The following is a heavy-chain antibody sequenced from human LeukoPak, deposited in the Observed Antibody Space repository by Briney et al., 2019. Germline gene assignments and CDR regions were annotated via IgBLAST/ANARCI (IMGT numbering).Heavy chain of an antibody. CDR3: ARDIVPRRKSGYPVLFDY. D-gene: IGHD3-3*01. J-gene: IGHJ4*02. Sequence: GGSLRLSCAASGFTFSDYYMSWIRQAPGKGLEWVSYISSSGSTIYYADSVKGRFTISRDNAKNSLYLQMNSLRAEDTAVYYCARDIVPRRKSGYPVLFDYRGQGTLVTVSS. CDR1: GFTFSDYY. CDR2: ISSSGSTI. V-gene: IGHV3-11*01.